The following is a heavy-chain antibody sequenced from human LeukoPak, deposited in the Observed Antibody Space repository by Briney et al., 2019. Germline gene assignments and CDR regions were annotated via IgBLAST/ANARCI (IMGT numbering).Heavy chain of an antibody. Sequence: GGSLRLSCAASGFTFSNYAMSWVRQAPGKGLEWISSISTGDSTYYADSVKGRFIISRDNSKNTLSPQMNSLRAEDTAIYYCARAYGALGYWGQGTLVTVSS. CDR3: ARAYGALGY. CDR1: GFTFSNYA. J-gene: IGHJ4*02. CDR2: ISTGDST. D-gene: IGHD3-10*01. V-gene: IGHV3-23*01.